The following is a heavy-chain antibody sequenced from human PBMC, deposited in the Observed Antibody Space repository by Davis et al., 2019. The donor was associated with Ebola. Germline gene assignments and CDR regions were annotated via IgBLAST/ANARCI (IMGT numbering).Heavy chain of an antibody. CDR1: GFTFSSYA. J-gene: IGHJ6*02. V-gene: IGHV3-23*01. CDR3: AKEGDSSGGMDV. D-gene: IGHD3-16*01. Sequence: PGGSLCLSCAASGFTFSSYAMSWVRQAPGKGLEWVSAISGSGGSTYYADSVKGRFTISRDNSKDTLYLQMNSLRAEDTAVYYCAKEGDSSGGMDVWGQGTTVTVSS. CDR2: ISGSGGST.